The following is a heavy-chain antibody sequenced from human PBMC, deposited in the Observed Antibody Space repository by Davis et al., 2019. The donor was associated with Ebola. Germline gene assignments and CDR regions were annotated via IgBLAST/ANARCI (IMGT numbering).Heavy chain of an antibody. J-gene: IGHJ4*02. CDR1: GGTFSSYA. CDR2: IIPIFGTA. V-gene: IGHV1-69*13. CDR3: ARVQLLWFGELLYLDPYYFDY. Sequence: SVKVSCKASGGTFSSYAISWVRQAPGQGLEWMGGIIPIFGTANYAQKFQGRVTITADESTSTAYMELSSLRSEDTAMYYCARVQLLWFGELLYLDPYYFDYWGQGTLVTVSS. D-gene: IGHD3-10*01.